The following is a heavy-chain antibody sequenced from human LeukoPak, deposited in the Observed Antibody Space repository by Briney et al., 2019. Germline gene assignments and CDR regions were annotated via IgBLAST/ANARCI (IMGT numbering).Heavy chain of an antibody. CDR2: ISSSSTYI. J-gene: IGHJ5*01. CDR3: AREASSGWSDS. Sequence: EGSLRLSCAASGFTFSSYSINWVRQAPGKGLEWVSSISSSSTYIYYADSVKGRFTISRDNAKNSLYLQMNSLRAEDTAVYYCAREASSGWSDSWGQGTLVTVSS. D-gene: IGHD6-19*01. CDR1: GFTFSSYS. V-gene: IGHV3-21*01.